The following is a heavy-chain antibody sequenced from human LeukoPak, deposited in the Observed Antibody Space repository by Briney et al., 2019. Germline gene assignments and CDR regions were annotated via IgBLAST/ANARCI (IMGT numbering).Heavy chain of an antibody. D-gene: IGHD6-19*01. CDR3: ARMALVRLVLNYYMDV. Sequence: SETLSLTCAVYGGSFSGYYWSWIRQPPGKGLEWIGEINHSGSTNYNPSLKSRVTISVDTSKNQFSLKLSSATAADTAVYYCARMALVRLVLNYYMDVWGKGTTVTVSS. CDR2: INHSGST. J-gene: IGHJ6*03. CDR1: GGSFSGYY. V-gene: IGHV4-34*01.